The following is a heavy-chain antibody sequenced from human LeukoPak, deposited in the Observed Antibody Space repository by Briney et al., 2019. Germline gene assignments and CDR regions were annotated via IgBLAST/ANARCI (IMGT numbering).Heavy chain of an antibody. D-gene: IGHD3-3*01. J-gene: IGHJ3*02. CDR3: ARERRFLEWSQRAFDI. CDR2: INHSGST. CDR1: GFPVSSNY. V-gene: IGHV4-34*01. Sequence: GSLRLSCTASGFPVSSNYMTWVRQPPGKGLEWIGEINHSGSTNYNPSLKSRVTISVDTSKNQFSLKLSSVTAADTAVYYCARERRFLEWSQRAFDIWGQGTMVTVSS.